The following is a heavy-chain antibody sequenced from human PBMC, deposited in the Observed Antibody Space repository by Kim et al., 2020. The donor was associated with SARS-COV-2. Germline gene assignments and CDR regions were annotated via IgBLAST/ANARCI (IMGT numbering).Heavy chain of an antibody. CDR3: ARTYCSGGSCYYQKPGVYGMDV. CDR1: GGSISSSSYY. CDR2: IYYSGST. V-gene: IGHV4-39*07. D-gene: IGHD2-15*01. J-gene: IGHJ6*02. Sequence: SETLSLTCTVSGGSISSSSYYWGWIRQPPGKGLEWIGSIYYSGSTYYNPSLKSRVTISVDTSKNQFSLKLSSVTAADTAVYYCARTYCSGGSCYYQKPGVYGMDVWGQGTTVTVSS.